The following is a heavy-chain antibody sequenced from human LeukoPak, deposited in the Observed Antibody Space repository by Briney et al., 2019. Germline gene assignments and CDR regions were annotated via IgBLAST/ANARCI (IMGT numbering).Heavy chain of an antibody. CDR3: ARGGSGTYYNPGDY. J-gene: IGHJ4*02. V-gene: IGHV3-66*01. CDR1: GFTVSTSH. Sequence: QPGGSLRLSCAASGFTVSTSHMTWVRQAPGKTLEWVSIIYSGGSTDYADSVKGRFSISRDSSKNTLSLQMNSLRAEDTAVYYCARGGSGTYYNPGDYWGQGTLVTVSS. CDR2: IYSGGST. D-gene: IGHD3-10*01.